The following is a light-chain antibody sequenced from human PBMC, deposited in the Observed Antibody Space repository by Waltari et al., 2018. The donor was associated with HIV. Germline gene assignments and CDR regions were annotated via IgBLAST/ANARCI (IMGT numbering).Light chain of an antibody. Sequence: QSALTQPASVSGSPGQSITISCTGSSSDVGSYTLVSWYQQHPGKAPKLMIFDGINRPAGVSNRFSVSKSGNTASLTSCGLQAEDEADYYCCSYAGSSNWVFGGGTKLTVL. CDR3: CSYAGSSNWV. J-gene: IGLJ3*02. CDR1: SSDVGSYTL. CDR2: DGI. V-gene: IGLV2-23*01.